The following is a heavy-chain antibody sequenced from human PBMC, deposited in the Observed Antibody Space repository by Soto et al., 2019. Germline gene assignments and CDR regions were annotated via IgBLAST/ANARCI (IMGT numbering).Heavy chain of an antibody. V-gene: IGHV3-74*01. J-gene: IGHJ6*02. Sequence: PGGSLRLSCAASGFTFSSYWMHWVRQAPGKGLVWVSRINSDGSSTSYADSVKGRFTISRDNAKNTLYLQMNSLRAEDTAVYYCARDQPYNSSSWYVGYYYYYYGMDVWGQGTTVTVSS. CDR2: INSDGSST. CDR1: GFTFSSYW. D-gene: IGHD6-13*01. CDR3: ARDQPYNSSSWYVGYYYYYYGMDV.